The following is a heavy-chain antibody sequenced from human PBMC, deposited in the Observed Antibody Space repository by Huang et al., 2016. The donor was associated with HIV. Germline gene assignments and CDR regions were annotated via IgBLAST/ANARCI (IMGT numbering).Heavy chain of an antibody. CDR2: DIPILDAA. CDR1: GGTFSSYA. J-gene: IGHJ4*02. V-gene: IGHV1-69*01. CDR3: ARAGEAYYDSSGYYYFDY. Sequence: QVQLVQSGAEVKKPGSSVKVSCMASGGTFSSYAISWVRQAPGQGLEWMGGDIPILDAANYAKKFQGRVTITADESTSTAYMELSSLRAEDTDVYYCARAGEAYYDSSGYYYFDYWGQGTLVTVSS. D-gene: IGHD3-22*01.